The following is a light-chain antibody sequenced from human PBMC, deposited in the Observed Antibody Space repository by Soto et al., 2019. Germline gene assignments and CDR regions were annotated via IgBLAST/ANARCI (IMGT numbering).Light chain of an antibody. V-gene: IGLV2-14*03. Sequence: QSVLTQPASMSGSPGQSITISCTGSSSDVGAYNYDSWYQQNRPGEAPKLIIYDVSHRPAGVSTRFSGSKSGNTASLTISGLQTEDEADYYCSSYTRAATYVFGTGTKLTVL. CDR2: DVS. CDR1: SSDVGAYNY. CDR3: SSYTRAATYV. J-gene: IGLJ1*01.